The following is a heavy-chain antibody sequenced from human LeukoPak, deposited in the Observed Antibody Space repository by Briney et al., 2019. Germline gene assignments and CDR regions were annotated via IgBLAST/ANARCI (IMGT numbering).Heavy chain of an antibody. D-gene: IGHD3-3*01. CDR3: ARDEGNVFWSGPMSAFDI. V-gene: IGHV3-33*01. CDR1: GFTFSSYG. J-gene: IGHJ3*02. Sequence: GGSLRLSCAASGFTFSSYGMHWVRQAPGKGLEWVAVIWYDGSNKYYADSVKGRFTISRDNSKNTLYLQMNSLRAEDTAVYYCARDEGNVFWSGPMSAFDIWGQGTMVTVSS. CDR2: IWYDGSNK.